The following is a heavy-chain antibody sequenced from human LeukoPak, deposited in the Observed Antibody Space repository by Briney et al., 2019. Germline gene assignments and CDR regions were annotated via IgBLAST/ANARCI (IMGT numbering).Heavy chain of an antibody. V-gene: IGHV3-48*04. J-gene: IGHJ4*02. CDR3: ARNLPAADY. CDR1: GFTLSRDS. D-gene: IGHD2-2*01. Sequence: GGSLRLSCAASGFTLSRDSMNWVRQAPGKGLEWISYISHDSGIRYYADSVKGRFTISRDNAKNSLYLQMNSLRAEDTAVYYCARNLPAADYWGQGTLVTVSS. CDR2: ISHDSGIR.